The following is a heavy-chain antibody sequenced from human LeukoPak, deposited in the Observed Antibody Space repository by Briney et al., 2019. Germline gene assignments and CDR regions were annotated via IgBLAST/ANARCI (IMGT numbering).Heavy chain of an antibody. D-gene: IGHD6-6*01. CDR1: GGSISSGGYY. Sequence: SQTLSLTCTVSGGSISSGGYYWSWIRQHPGKGLEWIGYIYYSGSTYYNPSLTSRVTISVDTSKNQFSLKLSSVTAADTAVYYCARVSHGYSSSSHLGYWGQGTLVTVSS. V-gene: IGHV4-31*03. J-gene: IGHJ4*02. CDR2: IYYSGST. CDR3: ARVSHGYSSSSHLGY.